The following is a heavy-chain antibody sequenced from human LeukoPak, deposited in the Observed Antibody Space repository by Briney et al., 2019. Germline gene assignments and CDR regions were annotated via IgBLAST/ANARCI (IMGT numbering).Heavy chain of an antibody. CDR3: ARGEFIAGAGTASFDY. CDR2: IIPIFGTA. CDR1: GGTFSSYA. J-gene: IGHJ4*02. Sequence: SVKVSCKASGGTFSSYAISWVRQAPGQGLEWMGGIIPIFGTANYAQKFQGRVTITTDESTSTAYMELSRLRSEDTAVYYCARGEFIAGAGTASFDYWGQGTLVTVSS. V-gene: IGHV1-69*05. D-gene: IGHD6-19*01.